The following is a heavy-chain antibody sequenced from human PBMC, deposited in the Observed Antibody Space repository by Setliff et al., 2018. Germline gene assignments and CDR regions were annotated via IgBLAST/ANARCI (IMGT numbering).Heavy chain of an antibody. Sequence: SETLSLTCIVSGGSISSYSWSWIRQSAGKGLEWVGRISGSGSATYNPSLKSRVSIFIDASNNQVSLDLSSVTAADSAVYYCARDITREPYTGGFYHFDPWGQGALVTVSS. V-gene: IGHV4-4*07. CDR1: GGSISSYS. J-gene: IGHJ5*02. CDR2: ISGSGSA. CDR3: ARDITREPYTGGFYHFDP. D-gene: IGHD3-16*01.